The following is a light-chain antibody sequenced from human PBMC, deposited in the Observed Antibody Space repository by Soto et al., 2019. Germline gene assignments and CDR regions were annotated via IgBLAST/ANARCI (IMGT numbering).Light chain of an antibody. V-gene: IGLV2-14*01. CDR3: CSYTSSSTLV. CDR1: SSDVGGYTY. Sequence: QSALTQPASVSGSPGQSITISCTGTSSDVGGYTYVSWYQQHPGKAPKLMIYEVNKRPSGVSNRFSGSKSGNTASLTISGLQAEDEADYYCCSYTSSSTLVFGTGTKVTAL. J-gene: IGLJ1*01. CDR2: EVN.